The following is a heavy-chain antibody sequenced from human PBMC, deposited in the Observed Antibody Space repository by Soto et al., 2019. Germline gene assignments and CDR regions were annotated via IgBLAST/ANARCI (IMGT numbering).Heavy chain of an antibody. Sequence: SETLSLTCAVSGGSIGSGDYSWTWIRQPPGKGLEWIGYIYGSGSTYYNLSLRSRVSVSVDTSKNQFSLKVSSVTAADTAVYYCARLTIFGAVRHYYYDMDVWGQGTTVTVSS. J-gene: IGHJ6*02. D-gene: IGHD3-3*01. V-gene: IGHV4-30-4*01. CDR2: IYGSGST. CDR3: ARLTIFGAVRHYYYDMDV. CDR1: GGSIGSGDYS.